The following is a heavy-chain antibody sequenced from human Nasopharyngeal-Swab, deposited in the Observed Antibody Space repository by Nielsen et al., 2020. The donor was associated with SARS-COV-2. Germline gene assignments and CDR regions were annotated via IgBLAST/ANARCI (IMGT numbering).Heavy chain of an antibody. V-gene: IGHV3-23*01. D-gene: IGHD3-16*01. J-gene: IGHJ6*03. CDR3: AKDYNSVGWGSNKIYYMDV. Sequence: GESLKISCAASGFTFSSYAMSWVRQAPGKGLEWVSAISGSGGSTYYADFVKGRFTISRDNSKNTLYLQMNSLRAEDTAVYYCAKDYNSVGWGSNKIYYMDVWGKGTTVTVSS. CDR1: GFTFSSYA. CDR2: ISGSGGST.